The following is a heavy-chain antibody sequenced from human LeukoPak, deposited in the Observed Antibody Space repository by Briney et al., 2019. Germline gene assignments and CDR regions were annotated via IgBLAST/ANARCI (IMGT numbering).Heavy chain of an antibody. J-gene: IGHJ4*02. CDR3: ARENGAAGNFDY. D-gene: IGHD2-8*01. V-gene: IGHV1-2*02. CDR2: INPNSGGT. Sequence: ASVKVSCKASGYTFTGYYMHWVRQAPGQGLEWMGWINPNSGGTNYAQKFQGRVTMTRDTSISTAYMELSRLRSDDTAVYYCARENGAAGNFDYWGQGTLVTVSS. CDR1: GYTFTGYY.